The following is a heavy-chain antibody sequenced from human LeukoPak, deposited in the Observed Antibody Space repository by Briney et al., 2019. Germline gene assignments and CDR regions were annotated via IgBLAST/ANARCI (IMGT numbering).Heavy chain of an antibody. V-gene: IGHV4-39*07. CDR2: IYYSGNT. J-gene: IGHJ4*02. CDR3: ARAHYTSSSTYYFDY. Sequence: PSETLSLTCTVSGDSISTSNSYWGWIRQPPGKGLEWIGSIYYSGNTYYNASLKSRVTISVDTSKNQFSLKLSSVTAADTAVYYCARAHYTSSSTYYFDYWGQGTLVTVSS. CDR1: GDSISTSNSY. D-gene: IGHD6-6*01.